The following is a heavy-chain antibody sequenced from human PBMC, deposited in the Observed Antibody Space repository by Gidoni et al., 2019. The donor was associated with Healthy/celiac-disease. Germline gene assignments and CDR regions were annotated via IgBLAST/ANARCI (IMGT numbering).Heavy chain of an antibody. CDR2: ISCRGGST. CDR1: GFTSSSYA. J-gene: IGHJ3*02. CDR3: AKDPLRTTVSTSDAFDI. Sequence: EVQPLESGGGLVQPGGSLTHTWAAAGFTSSSYAISWVRQAPRKGLKWVSAISCRGGSTSYAVSVTGPFTSSRDNPKNTLYLQMNSLRAQDTAVYYCAKDPLRTTVSTSDAFDIWGHGTMVTVSS. D-gene: IGHD4-17*01. V-gene: IGHV3-23*01.